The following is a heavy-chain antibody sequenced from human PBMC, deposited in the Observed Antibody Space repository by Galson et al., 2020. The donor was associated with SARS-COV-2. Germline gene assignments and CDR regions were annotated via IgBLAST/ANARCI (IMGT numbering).Heavy chain of an antibody. CDR2: ISYDGSNK. V-gene: IGHV3-30-3*01. D-gene: IGHD4-17*01. Sequence: AGSLRLSCAASGFTFSSYAMHWVRQAPGKGLEWVAVISYDGSNKYYADSVKGRFTISRDNSKNTLYLQMNSLRAEDTAVYYCAREIQNRDYGDYRYFDYWGQGTLVTVSS. CDR3: AREIQNRDYGDYRYFDY. J-gene: IGHJ4*02. CDR1: GFTFSSYA.